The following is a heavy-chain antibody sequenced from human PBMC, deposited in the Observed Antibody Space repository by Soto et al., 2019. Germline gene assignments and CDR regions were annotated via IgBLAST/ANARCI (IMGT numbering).Heavy chain of an antibody. J-gene: IGHJ6*03. CDR1: GFTFDDYG. CDR2: INWNGGST. CDR3: ARAGSAPHCYYYYMDV. Sequence: PGGSLRLSCAASGFTFDDYGMSWVRQAPGKGLEWVSGINWNGGSTGYADSVKGRFTISRDNAKNSLYLQMNSLRAEDTALYHCARAGSAPHCYYYYMDVWGKGTTVTVSS. V-gene: IGHV3-20*01.